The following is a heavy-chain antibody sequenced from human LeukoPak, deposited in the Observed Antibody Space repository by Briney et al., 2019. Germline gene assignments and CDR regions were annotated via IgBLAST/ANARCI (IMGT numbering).Heavy chain of an antibody. CDR1: GFTFSGHS. V-gene: IGHV3-48*02. CDR3: ARVLRTGSTYYFDY. CDR2: ISSTTNTI. J-gene: IGHJ4*02. D-gene: IGHD1-1*01. Sequence: GGSLRLSCAASGFTFSGHSMNRVRQAPGKGLEWVSYISSTTNTINYADSVKGRFIISRDNAKNSLYLQMNSQRDGDTAVYYCARVLRTGSTYYFDYWGQGTLVTVSS.